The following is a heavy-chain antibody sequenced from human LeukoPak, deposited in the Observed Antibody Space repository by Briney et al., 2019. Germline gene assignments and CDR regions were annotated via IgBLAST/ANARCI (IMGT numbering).Heavy chain of an antibody. CDR1: GYTFTKSG. D-gene: IGHD2-2*01. CDR2: ISSYNGNT. J-gene: IGHJ4*02. Sequence: ASVKVSCKASGYTFTKSGINWVRQAPGQGLEWMGWISSYNGNTNYAENFQGRGTLTTDTPTTTVYMELRNLTSEDTAVYCARRVRSTTTWKPRCYFDYWGQGTLVTVSS. CDR3: RRVRSTTTWKPRCYFDY. V-gene: IGHV1-18*01.